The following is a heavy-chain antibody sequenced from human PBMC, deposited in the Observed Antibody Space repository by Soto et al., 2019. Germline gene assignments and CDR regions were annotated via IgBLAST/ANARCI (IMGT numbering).Heavy chain of an antibody. CDR2: ISSSGSTI. V-gene: IGHV3-48*03. CDR1: GFTFSTYE. D-gene: IGHD2-2*01. CDR3: ARDFCPVPTCYDL. Sequence: GGSLRLSCAASGFTFSTYEMNWVRQAPGKGLEWVSYISSSGSTIYYADPVKGRFTISRDQSKNTPYLQMNSLRAEDTAVYYCARDFCPVPTCYDLWGQGVLVTVSS. J-gene: IGHJ4*02.